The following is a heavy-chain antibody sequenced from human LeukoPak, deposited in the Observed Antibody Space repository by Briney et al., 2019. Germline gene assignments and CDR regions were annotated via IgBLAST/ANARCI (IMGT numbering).Heavy chain of an antibody. CDR1: GYTFTSYG. CDR3: ARDFLPAAPFDY. J-gene: IGHJ4*02. CDR2: ISAYNGNT. Sequence: GSVKDSCEASGYTFTSYGISWVRQAPGQGLEWMGWISAYNGNTNYAQKLQGRVTMTTDTSTSRAYMELRSLRSDDTAVYYCARDFLPAAPFDYWGQGTLVTVSS. V-gene: IGHV1-18*04. D-gene: IGHD2-2*01.